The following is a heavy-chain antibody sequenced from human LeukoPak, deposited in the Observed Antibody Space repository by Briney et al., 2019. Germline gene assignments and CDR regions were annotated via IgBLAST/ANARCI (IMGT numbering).Heavy chain of an antibody. V-gene: IGHV5-51*01. D-gene: IGHD2-2*01. CDR1: GYSFTSYW. CDR3: ARHSRTGYCSSTSCYRSLDY. CDR2: IYPGDSDT. J-gene: IGHJ4*02. Sequence: ESLKISCKGSGYSFTSYWIGWVRQMPGKGLEWMGIIYPGDSDTRYSPSFQGQVTISADKSISTAYLQWSSLKASDTAMYYCARHSRTGYCSSTSCYRSLDYWGQGTLVTVSS.